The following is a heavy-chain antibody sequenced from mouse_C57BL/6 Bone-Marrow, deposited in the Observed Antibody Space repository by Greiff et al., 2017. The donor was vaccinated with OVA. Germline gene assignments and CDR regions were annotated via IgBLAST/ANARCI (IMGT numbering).Heavy chain of an antibody. CDR1: GYAFTNYL. D-gene: IGHD2-3*01. CDR2: INPGSGGT. Sequence: QVQLKESGAELVRPGTSVKVSCKASGYAFTNYLIEWVKQRPGQGLEWIGVINPGSGGTNYNEKFKGKATLTADKSSSTAYMQLSSLTSEDSAVYFWARRWLLRYFDVWGTGTTVTVSS. V-gene: IGHV1-54*01. J-gene: IGHJ1*03. CDR3: ARRWLLRYFDV.